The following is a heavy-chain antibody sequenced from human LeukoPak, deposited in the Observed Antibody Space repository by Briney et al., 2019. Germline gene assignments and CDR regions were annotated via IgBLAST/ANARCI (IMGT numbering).Heavy chain of an antibody. V-gene: IGHV4-39*01. Sequence: SETLSLTCTVSGGSMSSSSYFWGWIRQPPGKGLEWFGIIYYSGSTYYNPSLETRCTISVDTSKNQFSLKLSSVTAADTAVYYCARGSSYYGSGSALRPSGYYCYMDVWGKGTTVTVSS. CDR1: GGSMSSSSYF. J-gene: IGHJ6*03. CDR2: IYYSGST. D-gene: IGHD3-10*01. CDR3: ARGSSYYGSGSALRPSGYYCYMDV.